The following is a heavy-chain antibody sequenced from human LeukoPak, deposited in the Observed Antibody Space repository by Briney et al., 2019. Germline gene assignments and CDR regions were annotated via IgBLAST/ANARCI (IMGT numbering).Heavy chain of an antibody. V-gene: IGHV1-18*01. D-gene: IGHD3-10*02. CDR3: ARGLGSGSYYAY. Sequence: ASVKVSCKASGYTFTNYGISWVRQAPGQGLGWMGWISAYNDNTNYAQKVQGRLTMTADTSTSTAYMELKSLRSDDTAVYYCARGLGSGSYYAYWGQGTLVTVSS. CDR2: ISAYNDNT. J-gene: IGHJ4*02. CDR1: GYTFTNYG.